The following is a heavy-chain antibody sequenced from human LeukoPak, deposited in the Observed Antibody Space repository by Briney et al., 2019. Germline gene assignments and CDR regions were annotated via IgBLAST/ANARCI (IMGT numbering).Heavy chain of an antibody. V-gene: IGHV4-4*02. D-gene: IGHD3-22*01. J-gene: IGHJ4*02. CDR2: MYLSGTT. Sequence: PSETLSLTCTVSGDSINSLDLWSWVRQPPGQGLEWIGEMYLSGTTHSNPSVKSRVTISIDKSKNQFFLNLSSVTAADTAVYYCAGLVGRYSSGLYYYYFDYWGQGPWSPSPQ. CDR1: GDSINSLDL. CDR3: AGLVGRYSSGLYYYYFDY.